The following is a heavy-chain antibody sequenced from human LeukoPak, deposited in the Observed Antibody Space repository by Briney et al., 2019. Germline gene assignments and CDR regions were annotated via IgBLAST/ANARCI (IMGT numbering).Heavy chain of an antibody. D-gene: IGHD2-15*01. Sequence: SGTSLRLSCAVSGFAFSSLAMHWVRQAPGKGLEWVAFISHDGNNQYYADSVKGRFTISRDNSKNTLYLQMNNLRAEDTAIYYCARVGSRYCSGANCYDGFWGQGTLVSVSS. CDR1: GFAFSSLA. J-gene: IGHJ4*02. CDR3: ARVGSRYCSGANCYDGF. V-gene: IGHV3-30-3*01. CDR2: ISHDGNNQ.